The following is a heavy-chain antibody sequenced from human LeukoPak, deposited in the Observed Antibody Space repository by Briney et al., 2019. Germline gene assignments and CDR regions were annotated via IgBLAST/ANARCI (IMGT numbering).Heavy chain of an antibody. D-gene: IGHD2-21*02. CDR2: ISAYNGNT. J-gene: IGHJ5*02. V-gene: IGHV1-18*01. CDR3: ARGSVVVTAGFDP. Sequence: GASVKVSCKASGYTFTSYCISWVRQAPGQGLEWRGWISAYNGNTNCAQKLQGRVTMTADTSTSTSYMELRSLRSDDTAVYCCARGSVVVTAGFDPWGQGTLVTVSS. CDR1: GYTFTSYC.